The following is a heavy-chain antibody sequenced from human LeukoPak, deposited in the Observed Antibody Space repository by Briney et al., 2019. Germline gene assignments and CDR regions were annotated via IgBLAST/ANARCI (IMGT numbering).Heavy chain of an antibody. CDR3: AKWDSATASYYYYMDV. CDR1: GFTFSSYA. Sequence: GGSLRLSCAASGFTFSSYAMSWVRQAPGKGLEWVSGISGSGGSTYYADSVKGRFIISRDNSKNTLYLQMNSLRVGDTAVYYCAKWDSATASYYYYMDVWGKGTTVTVSS. D-gene: IGHD2-21*02. CDR2: ISGSGGST. J-gene: IGHJ6*03. V-gene: IGHV3-23*01.